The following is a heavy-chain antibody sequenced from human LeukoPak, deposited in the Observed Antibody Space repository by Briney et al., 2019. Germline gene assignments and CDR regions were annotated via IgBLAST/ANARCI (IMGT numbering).Heavy chain of an antibody. CDR2: IYPGDSDT. J-gene: IGHJ4*02. Sequence: GESLKISCKGSGYSFTSYWIGWVRQMPGKGPEWMGIIYPGDSDTRYSPSFQGQVTISADKSISTAYLQWSSLKASDTAMYYCARQEYYYDSSGYYPVGFDYWGQGTLVTVSS. CDR3: ARQEYYYDSSGYYPVGFDY. CDR1: GYSFTSYW. D-gene: IGHD3-22*01. V-gene: IGHV5-51*01.